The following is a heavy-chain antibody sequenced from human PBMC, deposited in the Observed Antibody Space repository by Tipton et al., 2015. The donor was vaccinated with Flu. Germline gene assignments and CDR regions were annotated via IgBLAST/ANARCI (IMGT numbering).Heavy chain of an antibody. CDR3: ATDPDGVYGTPGDF. D-gene: IGHD2-21*01. V-gene: IGHV3-53*01. Sequence: SLRLSCAASGFTIRSSYMNWVRQAPGKGLEWVSLIYTVGDTFYADSVRCRFTISRDNSKNTLYLQMNSLRADDTAVYYCATDPDGVYGTPGDFWGQGTLVTVSS. CDR1: GFTIRSSY. J-gene: IGHJ1*01. CDR2: IYTVGDT.